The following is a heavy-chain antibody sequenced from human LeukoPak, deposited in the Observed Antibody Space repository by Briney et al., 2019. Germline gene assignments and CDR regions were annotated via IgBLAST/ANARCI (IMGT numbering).Heavy chain of an antibody. V-gene: IGHV1-2*06. CDR3: ARDSVYYYDSSGPNNWFDP. J-gene: IGHJ5*02. D-gene: IGHD3-22*01. CDR2: INPNSGGT. Sequence: ASVKVSCKASGYTFTSYYMHWVRQAPGQGLEWMGRINPNSGGTNYAQKFQGRVTMTRDTSISTAYMELSRLRSDDTAVYYCARDSVYYYDSSGPNNWFDPWGQGTLVTVSS. CDR1: GYTFTSYY.